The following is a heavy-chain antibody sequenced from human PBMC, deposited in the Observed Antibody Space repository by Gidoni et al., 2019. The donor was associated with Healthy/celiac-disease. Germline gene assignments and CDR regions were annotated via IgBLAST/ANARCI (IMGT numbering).Heavy chain of an antibody. J-gene: IGHJ3*02. CDR2: INHSGST. V-gene: IGHV4-34*01. D-gene: IGHD1-1*01. Sequence: QVQLQQWGAGLLKPSETLSLTCAVYGGSFSGYYWSWIRQPPGKGLEWIGEINHSGSTNYNPSLKSRVTISVDTSKNQFSLKLSSVTAADTAVYYCARGMSRYRAANAFDIWGQGTMVTVSS. CDR1: GGSFSGYY. CDR3: ARGMSRYRAANAFDI.